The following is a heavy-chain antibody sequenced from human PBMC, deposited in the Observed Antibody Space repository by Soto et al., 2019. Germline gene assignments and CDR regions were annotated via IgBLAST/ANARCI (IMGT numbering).Heavy chain of an antibody. V-gene: IGHV1-69*02. D-gene: IGHD1-1*01. CDR1: GGTFGTYT. J-gene: IGHJ4*02. Sequence: QVKLVQSGAEVKKPGSSVKVSCKASGGTFGTYTISWVRQAPGQGLEWMGRIIPYLDITDYAQKFQGRFTIAADKSTTTASMELNSLKSEDTAVYFCARETTYWGQGTLVTVSS. CDR2: IIPYLDIT. CDR3: ARETTY.